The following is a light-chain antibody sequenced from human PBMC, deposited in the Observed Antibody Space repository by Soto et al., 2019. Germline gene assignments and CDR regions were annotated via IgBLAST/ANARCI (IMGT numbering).Light chain of an antibody. Sequence: QLVLTQSPSASASLGASVKLTCTLSSGHSSYAIAWLQQQPEKGPRYLMNLNNDGSHSKGDGIPDRFSGSSSGAERYLTISSLQSEDEADYYCQTWATDIQVFGGGTNLTVL. J-gene: IGLJ2*01. CDR2: LNNDGSH. CDR1: SGHSSYA. V-gene: IGLV4-69*01. CDR3: QTWATDIQV.